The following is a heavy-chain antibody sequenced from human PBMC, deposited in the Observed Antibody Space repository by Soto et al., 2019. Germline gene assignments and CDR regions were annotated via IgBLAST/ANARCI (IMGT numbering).Heavy chain of an antibody. J-gene: IGHJ2*01. CDR2: IDSSGAST. D-gene: IGHD3-22*01. V-gene: IGHV3-23*01. CDR3: PRPYNYYDGTGIYYVHWWLEL. CDR1: GFTFSNYA. Sequence: PGGSLRLSCAASGFTFSNYAMSWVRQAPGKGLEWVSGIDSSGASTYYADSVKGRFTISRDNSQNTVYVEMNGLRAEDTAVYYCPRPYNYYDGTGIYYVHWWLELWGRGTLVAVSS.